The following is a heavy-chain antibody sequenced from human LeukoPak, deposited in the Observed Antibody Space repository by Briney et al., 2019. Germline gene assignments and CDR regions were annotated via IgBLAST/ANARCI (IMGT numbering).Heavy chain of an antibody. CDR1: GFTFSTYT. D-gene: IGHD6-19*01. CDR2: ISSSSSTI. Sequence: PGGSLRLSCAASGFTFSTYTMSWVRQAPGKGLEWVSYISSSSSTIYYADSVKGRFTISRDNAKNSLYLQMNSLRVDDTAVYYCARGGSSGWYESFRYGFDIWGQGTTVTVSS. V-gene: IGHV3-48*01. J-gene: IGHJ3*02. CDR3: ARGGSSGWYESFRYGFDI.